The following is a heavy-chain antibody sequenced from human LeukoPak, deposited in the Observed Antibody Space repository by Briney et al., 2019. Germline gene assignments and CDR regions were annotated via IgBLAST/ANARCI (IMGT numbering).Heavy chain of an antibody. CDR1: DGSISPYY. V-gene: IGHV4-59*01. CDR2: IHYTGST. D-gene: IGHD2-2*02. J-gene: IGHJ5*02. Sequence: SETLSLTCTVADGSISPYYWSWIRQTPGKGLEWIGYIHYTGSTNYNPSLKSRVTISVDTPKNQFSLKMRSVTAADTAVYYCASFSLHTVFDPWGQGTLVTVSS. CDR3: ASFSLHTVFDP.